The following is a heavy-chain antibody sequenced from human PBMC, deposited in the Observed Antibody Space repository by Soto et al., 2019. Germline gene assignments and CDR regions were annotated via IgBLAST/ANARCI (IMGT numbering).Heavy chain of an antibody. Sequence: ASVKVSCKASGYTFSSYGISWVRHATGQGLEWMGWINAYNGNTDYAQKFQGRVTMTRNTSISTAYMELSSLRSEDTAVYYCARGEEAAAGTVMWFDPWGQGTLVTV. J-gene: IGHJ5*02. V-gene: IGHV1-8*02. CDR3: ARGEEAAAGTVMWFDP. CDR2: INAYNGNT. CDR1: GYTFSSYG. D-gene: IGHD6-13*01.